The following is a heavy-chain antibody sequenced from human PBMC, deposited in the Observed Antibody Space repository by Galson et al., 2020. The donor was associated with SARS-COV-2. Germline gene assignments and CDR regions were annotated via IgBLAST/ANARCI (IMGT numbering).Heavy chain of an antibody. V-gene: IGHV4-39*01. D-gene: IGHD3-9*01. Sequence: SETLSLTCTVSGGSISSSSYYWGWIRQPPGKGLEWIGSIYSSGSTYYNPSLKSRVTISVDTSKNQFSLKLSSVTAADTAVYYCARLPYFDWFYGMDVWGQGTTVTVSS. CDR1: GGSISSSSYY. CDR3: ARLPYFDWFYGMDV. J-gene: IGHJ6*02. CDR2: IYSSGST.